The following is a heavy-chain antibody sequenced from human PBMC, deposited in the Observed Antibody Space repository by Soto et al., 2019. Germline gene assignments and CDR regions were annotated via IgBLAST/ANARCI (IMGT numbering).Heavy chain of an antibody. CDR2: IYSGGST. V-gene: IGHV3-53*01. Sequence: GSLRLSCAASRFTVSSNYMSWVRQAPGKGLEWVSVIYSGGSTYYADSVKGRFTISRDNSKNTLYLQMNSLRAEDTAVYYCARTSSYYYGMDVWGQGTTVTVSS. D-gene: IGHD3-16*02. CDR3: ARTSSYYYGMDV. CDR1: RFTVSSNY. J-gene: IGHJ6*02.